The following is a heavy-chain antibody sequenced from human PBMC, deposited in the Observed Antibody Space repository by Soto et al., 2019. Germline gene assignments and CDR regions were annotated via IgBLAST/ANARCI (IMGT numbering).Heavy chain of an antibody. Sequence: QVQLQESGPGLVKPSQTLSLTCTVSGGAISSGGYYWSWIRQHPGKGLEWIGYIYYSGSIYYNPSLKCRVTISVDTSKNQFSLQLSSVTGAATAVYYCARDLRFRVFYGMDVWGQGTTVTVSS. J-gene: IGHJ6*02. V-gene: IGHV4-31*03. CDR3: ARDLRFRVFYGMDV. D-gene: IGHD3-10*01. CDR1: GGAISSGGYY. CDR2: IYYSGSI.